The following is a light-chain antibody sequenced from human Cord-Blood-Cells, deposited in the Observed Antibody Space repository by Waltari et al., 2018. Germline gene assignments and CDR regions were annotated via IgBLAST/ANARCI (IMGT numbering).Light chain of an antibody. CDR3: CSYAGSSTYV. CDR2: EVS. V-gene: IGLV2-23*02. J-gene: IGLJ1*01. CDR1: SSDVGSYNL. Sequence: QSALTQPPSVSGSPGQSITISCTGTSSDVGSYNLFSWYQQHPGKAPKLMIYEVSKRPSGVSNRFSGSKSGNTASLTISGLQAEDEADYYCCSYAGSSTYVFGTGTKVTVL.